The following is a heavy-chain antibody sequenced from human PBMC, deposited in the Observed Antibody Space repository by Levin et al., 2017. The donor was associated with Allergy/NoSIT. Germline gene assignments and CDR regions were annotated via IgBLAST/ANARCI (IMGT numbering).Heavy chain of an antibody. CDR1: GGSFSGYY. V-gene: IGHV4-34*01. Sequence: SETLSLTCAVYGGSFSGYYWSWIRQPPGKGLEWIGEINHSGSTNYNPSLKSRVTISVDTSKNQFSLKLSSVTAADTAVYYCARVRTAVVTALYYYYGMDVWGQGTTVTVSS. J-gene: IGHJ6*02. CDR3: ARVRTAVVTALYYYYGMDV. CDR2: INHSGST. D-gene: IGHD2-21*02.